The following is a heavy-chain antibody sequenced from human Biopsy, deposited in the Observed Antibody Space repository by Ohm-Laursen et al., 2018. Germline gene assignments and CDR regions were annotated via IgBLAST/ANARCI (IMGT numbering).Heavy chain of an antibody. J-gene: IGHJ6*02. CDR2: VNPVVEAT. CDR1: GYNFGNYY. CDR3: ARESPLRLGVCGAIRCFKEVFGMDV. V-gene: IGHV1-46*01. D-gene: IGHD2-21*01. Sequence: SATVSCKTSGYNFGNYYINWVRKVPGQGLEWLGVVNPVVEATMYAQKFQDRITLTRDASTNTVYMDLTSLASEDTAVYYCARESPLRLGVCGAIRCFKEVFGMDVWGQGTTVIVSS.